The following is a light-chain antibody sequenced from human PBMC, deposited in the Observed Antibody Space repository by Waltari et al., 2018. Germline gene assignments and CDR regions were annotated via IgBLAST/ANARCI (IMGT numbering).Light chain of an antibody. CDR2: WAS. V-gene: IGKV4-1*01. Sequence: DIVMTQPPDSLAVSLGERATINCKSSQSVLYSSNNKNYLAWYQQKPRQPPTLLIYWASTRESGVPDRFSGSGSGTDFTLTISSLQAEDVAVYYCQQYYSTPWTFGQGTKVEIK. J-gene: IGKJ1*01. CDR1: QSVLYSSNNKNY. CDR3: QQYYSTPWT.